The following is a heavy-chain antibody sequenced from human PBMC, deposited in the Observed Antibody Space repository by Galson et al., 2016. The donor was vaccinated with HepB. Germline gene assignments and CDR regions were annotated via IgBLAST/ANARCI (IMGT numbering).Heavy chain of an antibody. J-gene: IGHJ3*02. D-gene: IGHD3-10*01. CDR2: INTHSGGT. CDR3: ARIGTYYIGDAFDI. V-gene: IGHV1-2*02. Sequence: VKVSCKASGYSFTDFYIHWVRQAPGEGPEWMGWINTHSGGTNYAQKFQGRVTMTRDTTLSTAYMDLSRLRSDDTAMYYCARIGTYYIGDAFDIWGQGTMVTVSS. CDR1: GYSFTDFY.